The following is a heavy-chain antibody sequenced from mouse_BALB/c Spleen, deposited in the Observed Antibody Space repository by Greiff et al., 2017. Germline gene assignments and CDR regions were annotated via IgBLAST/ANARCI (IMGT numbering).Heavy chain of an antibody. CDR1: GFTFSSYA. CDR3: ARSRPYYFDY. Sequence: EVQLVESGGGLVKPGGSLKLSCAASGFTFSSYAMSWVRQSPEKRLEWVAEISSGGSYTYYPDTVTGRFTISRDNAKNTLYLEMSSLRSEDTAMYYCARSRPYYFDYWGQGTTLTVSS. J-gene: IGHJ2*01. CDR2: ISSGGSYT. V-gene: IGHV5-9-4*01.